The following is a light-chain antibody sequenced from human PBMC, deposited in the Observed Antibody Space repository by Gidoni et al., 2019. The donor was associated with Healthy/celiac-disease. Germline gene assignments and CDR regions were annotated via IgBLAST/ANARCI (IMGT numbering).Light chain of an antibody. J-gene: IGLJ2*01. Sequence: QSVLTQPPSVSEAPRQRVPISCSGSSSNIGNNAVNWYQQLPGKAPKLLIYSDDLLPSGVSDRFSGSKSGTSASLAISGLQSEDEADYYCAAWDDSLNGPVFGGGTKLTV. CDR2: SDD. CDR1: SSNIGNNA. V-gene: IGLV1-36*01. CDR3: AAWDDSLNGPV.